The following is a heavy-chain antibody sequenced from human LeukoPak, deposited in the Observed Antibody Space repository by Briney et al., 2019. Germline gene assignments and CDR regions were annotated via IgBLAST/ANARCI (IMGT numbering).Heavy chain of an antibody. J-gene: IGHJ5*02. V-gene: IGHV4-39*07. CDR2: IYYSGST. Sequence: SETLSLTCTVSGGSISSSSYYWGWIRQPPGKGLEWIGSIYYSGSTYYNPSLKSRVTISVDTSKNQFSLKLSSVTAADTAVYYCASGDFYCSGGSCYSGLSWFDPWGQGTLVTVSS. CDR1: GGSISSSSYY. CDR3: ASGDFYCSGGSCYSGLSWFDP. D-gene: IGHD2-15*01.